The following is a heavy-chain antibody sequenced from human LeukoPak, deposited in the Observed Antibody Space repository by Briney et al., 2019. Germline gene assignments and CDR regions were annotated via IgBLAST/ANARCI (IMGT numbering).Heavy chain of an antibody. CDR3: ARNEGWVPAANY. CDR1: GGSLSSYY. V-gene: IGHV4-59*08. CDR2: IHYRGTT. D-gene: IGHD2-2*01. J-gene: IGHJ4*02. Sequence: SETLSLTCTVSGGSLSSYYWSWVRQPPGKGLERIAYIHYRGTTNSNPSLTSRVPISVDTSKNQFSLKLSSVTAADTAVYYCARNEGWVPAANYWGQGTLVTVSS.